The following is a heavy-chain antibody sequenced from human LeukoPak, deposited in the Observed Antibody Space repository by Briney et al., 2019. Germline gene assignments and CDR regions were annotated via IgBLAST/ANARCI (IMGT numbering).Heavy chain of an antibody. J-gene: IGHJ1*01. D-gene: IGHD3-22*01. CDR2: ISSSGSYI. CDR1: EFTFSSYN. CDR3: AKDISPNYYDSVYFQH. Sequence: GGSLRLSCAASEFTFSSYNMNWVRQAPGKGLEWVSSISSSGSYIYYADSVKGRFTISRDNAKNSLYLQMNSLRAEDTALYYCAKDISPNYYDSVYFQHWGQGTLVTVSS. V-gene: IGHV3-21*04.